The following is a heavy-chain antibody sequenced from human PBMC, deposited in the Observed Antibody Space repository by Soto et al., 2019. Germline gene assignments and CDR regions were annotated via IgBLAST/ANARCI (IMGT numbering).Heavy chain of an antibody. CDR3: AKVRSSSLDGMDV. CDR2: IWYDGTDN. Sequence: QVQLVESGGGVVQPGRSLRLSCAASGFAFSRYGMHWVRQAPDKGLEWVAVIWYDGTDNYYADSVKGRFPISRDNSKNTVYLQVNSLRVDDTAGYYCAKVRSSSLDGMDVWGQGTTVTVSS. V-gene: IGHV3-33*06. D-gene: IGHD6-13*01. J-gene: IGHJ6*02. CDR1: GFAFSRYG.